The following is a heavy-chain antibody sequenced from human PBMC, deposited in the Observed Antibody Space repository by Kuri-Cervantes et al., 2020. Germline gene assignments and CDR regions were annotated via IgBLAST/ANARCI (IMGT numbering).Heavy chain of an antibody. D-gene: IGHD2-15*01. J-gene: IGHJ1*01. CDR1: GYTFTSYA. Sequence: ASVNDSCQATGYTFTSYAMNWVRQAPGKGLEWMGWINTNTGNPTYVQGFTGRFVFSLDTSVSTAYLQISSLKAEDTAVYYCTSGSVVVAATFLREYFQHWGQGTLVTVSS. CDR3: TSGSVVVAATFLREYFQH. CDR2: INTNTGNP. V-gene: IGHV7-4-1*02.